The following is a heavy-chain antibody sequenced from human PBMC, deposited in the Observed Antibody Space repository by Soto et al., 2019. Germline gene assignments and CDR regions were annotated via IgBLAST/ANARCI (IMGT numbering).Heavy chain of an antibody. V-gene: IGHV3-33*01. CDR2: IWYDGSNK. D-gene: IGHD5-12*01. J-gene: IGHJ4*02. Sequence: QVQLVESGGGVVQPGRSLRPSCAASGFTFSSYGMHWVRQAPGKGLEWVAVIWYDGSNKYYADSVKGRFTISRDNSKNMLYLQMNSLRAEDTAVYYCARDYRRLQLPGYWGQGTLVTVSS. CDR3: ARDYRRLQLPGY. CDR1: GFTFSSYG.